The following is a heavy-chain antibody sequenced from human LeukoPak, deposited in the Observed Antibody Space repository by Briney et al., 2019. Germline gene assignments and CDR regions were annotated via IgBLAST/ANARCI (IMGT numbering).Heavy chain of an antibody. Sequence: QPGRSLRLSCAASGFTFDDYAMHWVRQAPGKGLEWVSGISWNSGSIGYADSVKGRFTISRDNAKNSLYLQMNSLRAEDTAVYYCARDLLAVAEYSDYWGQGTLVTVSS. D-gene: IGHD6-19*01. V-gene: IGHV3-9*01. J-gene: IGHJ4*02. CDR3: ARDLLAVAEYSDY. CDR2: ISWNSGSI. CDR1: GFTFDDYA.